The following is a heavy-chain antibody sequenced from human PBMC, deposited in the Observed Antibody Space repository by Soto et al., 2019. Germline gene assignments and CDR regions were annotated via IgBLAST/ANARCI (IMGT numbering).Heavy chain of an antibody. Sequence: AGSLRLSCTASGFIFSDHGMHWVRQAPGQGLERVASISGCGGSTFYADSVKGRFTISRDNYLNTLDLQLNSLRAEDTAVYYCAKDRTIASRTFDSWGQGALVTVSS. J-gene: IGHJ4*02. CDR2: ISGCGGST. V-gene: IGHV3-23*01. CDR3: AKDRTIASRTFDS. CDR1: GFIFSDHG. D-gene: IGHD6-6*01.